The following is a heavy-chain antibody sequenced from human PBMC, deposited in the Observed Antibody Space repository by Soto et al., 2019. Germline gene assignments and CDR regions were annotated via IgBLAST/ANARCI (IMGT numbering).Heavy chain of an antibody. V-gene: IGHV1-3*01. CDR3: AREGGGYPNYYYYGMDV. Sequence: QVQLVQSGAEVKKPGASVKVSCKASGYTFTSYGMHWVRQAPGQRLEWMGWINAGNGNTKNSQKFQGRVTITRDTAASTAYMELSSIRSEDTAVYYCAREGGGYPNYYYYGMDVWGQGTTVTVSS. CDR2: INAGNGNT. J-gene: IGHJ6*02. D-gene: IGHD1-26*01. CDR1: GYTFTSYG.